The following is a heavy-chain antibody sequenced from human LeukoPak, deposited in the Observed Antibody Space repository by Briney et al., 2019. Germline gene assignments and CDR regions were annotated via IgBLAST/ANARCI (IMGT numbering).Heavy chain of an antibody. CDR2: ISDSGNT. V-gene: IGHV4-59*01. J-gene: IGHJ4*02. CDR3: ARVPPGPGFGYFDY. D-gene: IGHD3-10*01. Sequence: PSETLSLTCTVSGGSISSYYWSWIRQPPGKGLGWIGFISDSGNTNYNPSLKSRVTISVDTSKNQFSLKLSSVTAAETAVYYCARVPPGPGFGYFDYRGQGTLVTVSS. CDR1: GGSISSYY.